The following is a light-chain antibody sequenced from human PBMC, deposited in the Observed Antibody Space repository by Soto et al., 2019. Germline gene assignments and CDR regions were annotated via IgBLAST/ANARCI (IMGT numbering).Light chain of an antibody. J-gene: IGKJ1*01. Sequence: IQMTQSRSTLSASVGDRVTFTCRASQTISTWLAWYQQKPGEAPKLLIYKAYTLEVGVPSRFSVSGSGTEFTLAINTLQPADFATYYGQQYNSYPWTFGQGTKV. CDR3: QQYNSYPWT. V-gene: IGKV1-5*03. CDR1: QTISTW. CDR2: KAY.